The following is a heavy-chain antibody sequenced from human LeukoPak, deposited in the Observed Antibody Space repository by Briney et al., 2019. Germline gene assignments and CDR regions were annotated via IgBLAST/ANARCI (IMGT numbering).Heavy chain of an antibody. J-gene: IGHJ4*02. CDR1: GFTFSSYG. D-gene: IGHD3-10*01. CDR2: ISYDGSNK. CDR3: SKDGGYYYGAGSYNTSLYYFDY. Sequence: GSLRLSCAASGFTFSSYGMHWVRQAPGEGLEWVAVISYDGSNKYSADSVKGRFTISRDNYKNTLYLQMNSLRADDTAVYYCSKDGGYYYGAGSYNTSLYYFDYWGQGTLVTVSS. V-gene: IGHV3-30*18.